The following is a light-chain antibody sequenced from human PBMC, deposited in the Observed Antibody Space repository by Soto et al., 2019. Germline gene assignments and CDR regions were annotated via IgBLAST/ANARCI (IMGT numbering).Light chain of an antibody. V-gene: IGKV3-20*01. CDR1: QSVSSY. CDR2: GTS. J-gene: IGKJ4*01. CDR3: QQYGSSPLT. Sequence: VLTQSPATLSLSPGERATLSCRASQSVSSYLAWYQQKSGQAPRLLMYGTSSRAIGIPDRFSGRGSGTDFTLTISRLEPEDFAVYYCQQYGSSPLTFGGGTKVDIK.